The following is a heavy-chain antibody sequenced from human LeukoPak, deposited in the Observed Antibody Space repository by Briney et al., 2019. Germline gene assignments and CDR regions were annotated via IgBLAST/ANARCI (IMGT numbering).Heavy chain of an antibody. D-gene: IGHD3-22*01. V-gene: IGHV3-23*01. J-gene: IGHJ1*01. CDR3: ADYYYDSSGYYPEYFQH. CDR2: ISGSGGST. CDR1: GFTFSSYA. Sequence: GGSLRLSCAASGFTFSSYAMSWVRQAPGKGLEWVSAISGSGGSTYYADSVKGRLTISRDNSKNTLYLQMNSLRAEDTAVYYCADYYYDSSGYYPEYFQHWGQGTLVTVSS.